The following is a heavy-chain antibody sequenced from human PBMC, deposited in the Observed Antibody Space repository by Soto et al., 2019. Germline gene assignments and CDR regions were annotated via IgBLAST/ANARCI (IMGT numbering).Heavy chain of an antibody. Sequence: SETLSLTCTVSGGSISSYYWSWIRQPPGKGLEWIGYIYYSGSTNYNPSLKSRVTISVDTSKNQFSLKLSSVTAADTAVYYCARIAWLHNSHFDYWGQGTLVTVSS. CDR1: GGSISSYY. CDR2: IYYSGST. J-gene: IGHJ4*02. CDR3: ARIAWLHNSHFDY. D-gene: IGHD5-18*01. V-gene: IGHV4-59*01.